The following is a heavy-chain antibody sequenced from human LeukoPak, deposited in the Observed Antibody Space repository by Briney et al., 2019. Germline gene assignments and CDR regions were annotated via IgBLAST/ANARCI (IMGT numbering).Heavy chain of an antibody. CDR2: INHSGST. CDR3: ARHGRHSFDY. D-gene: IGHD5-24*01. J-gene: IGHJ4*02. V-gene: IGHV4-34*01. CDR1: GGSISSYY. Sequence: SETLSLTCTVSGGSISSYYWSWIRQPPGKGLEWIGEINHSGSTNYNPSLKSRVTISVDTSKNQFSLKLSSVTAADTAVYYCARHGRHSFDYWGQGTLVTVSS.